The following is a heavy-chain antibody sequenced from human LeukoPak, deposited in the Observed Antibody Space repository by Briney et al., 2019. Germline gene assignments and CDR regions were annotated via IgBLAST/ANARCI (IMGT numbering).Heavy chain of an antibody. D-gene: IGHD3-22*01. Sequence: GGSLRLSCAASGFTFSGSDIHWVRQASGKGLEWVARIRNKINNYATVFAASVRGRFTISRDDSKNMAYLQMDSLKTEDTAVYYGTRLDYESSGYVIPVPYWGQGTLVTVSS. CDR2: IRNKINNYAT. CDR1: GFTFSGSD. CDR3: TRLDYESSGYVIPVPY. V-gene: IGHV3-73*01. J-gene: IGHJ4*02.